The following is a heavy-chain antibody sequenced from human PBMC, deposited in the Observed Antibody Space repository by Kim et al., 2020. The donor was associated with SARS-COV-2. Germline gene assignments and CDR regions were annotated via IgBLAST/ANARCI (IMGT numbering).Heavy chain of an antibody. V-gene: IGHV4-59*01. CDR1: GGSISSYY. D-gene: IGHD3-3*01. CDR2: IYYSGST. CDR3: ARGTGMYYDFWSGYYTSGDGMDV. Sequence: SETLSLTCTVSGGSISSYYWSWIRQPPGKGLEWIGYIYYSGSTNYNPSLKSRVTISVDTSKNQFSLKLSSVTAADTAVYYCARGTGMYYDFWSGYYTSGDGMDVWGQGTTVTVSS. J-gene: IGHJ6*02.